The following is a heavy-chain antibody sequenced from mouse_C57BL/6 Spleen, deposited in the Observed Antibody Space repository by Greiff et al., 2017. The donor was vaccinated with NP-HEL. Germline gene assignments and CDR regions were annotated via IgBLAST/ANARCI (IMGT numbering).Heavy chain of an antibody. J-gene: IGHJ3*01. D-gene: IGHD3-2*02. CDR1: GYTFTSYW. CDR2: IYPGSGST. CDR3: AGRRGTAQGFAY. V-gene: IGHV1-55*01. Sequence: QVQLKQSGAELVKPGASVKMSCKASGYTFTSYWITWVKQRPGQGLEWIGDIYPGSGSTNYNEKFKSKATLTVDTSSSTAYMQLSSLTSEDSAVYYCAGRRGTAQGFAYWGQGTLVTVSA.